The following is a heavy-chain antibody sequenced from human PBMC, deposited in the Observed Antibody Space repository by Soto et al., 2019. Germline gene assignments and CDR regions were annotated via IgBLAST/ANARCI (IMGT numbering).Heavy chain of an antibody. CDR3: ARDQXAYYDILTGYPPDYYYYGMDV. J-gene: IGHJ6*02. Sequence: PSETLSLTCAVSGYSISSGYYWGWIRQPPGKGLEWIGSIYHSGSTYYNPSLKSRVTISVDTSKNQFSLKLSSVTAADTAVYYCARDQXAYYDILTGYPPDYYYYGMDVWGQGTTVTVS. V-gene: IGHV4-38-2*02. D-gene: IGHD3-9*01. CDR1: GYSISSGYY. CDR2: IYHSGST.